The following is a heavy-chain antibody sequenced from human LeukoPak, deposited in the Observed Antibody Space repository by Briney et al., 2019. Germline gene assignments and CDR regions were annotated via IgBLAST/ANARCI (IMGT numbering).Heavy chain of an antibody. V-gene: IGHV5-51*01. CDR1: GYSFTSYW. CDR2: IYPGDSDT. D-gene: IGHD3-3*01. J-gene: IGHJ5*02. Sequence: GESLKISCKGSGYSFTSYWIGWVRQMPGKGLEWMGIIYPGDSDTRYSPSFQGQVTISADKSFSTAYLQWSSLKASDTAMYYCARSPRLDFWTENWLDPWGQGTLVTVSS. CDR3: ARSPRLDFWTENWLDP.